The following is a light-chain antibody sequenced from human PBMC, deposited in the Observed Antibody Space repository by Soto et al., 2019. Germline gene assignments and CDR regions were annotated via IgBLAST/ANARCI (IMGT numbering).Light chain of an antibody. V-gene: IGKV3-15*01. CDR3: QQYKNWPPIT. CDR1: QSVSSN. J-gene: IGKJ5*01. CDR2: GAS. Sequence: EIVMTQSPAALSVSPGGRPTLSCRASQSVSSNLAWYQQKPGQAPRLLICGASTRATGIPARFSGSGSGTEFTLTVSSLQSADLAVYYCQQYKNWPPITFGQGTRLEIK.